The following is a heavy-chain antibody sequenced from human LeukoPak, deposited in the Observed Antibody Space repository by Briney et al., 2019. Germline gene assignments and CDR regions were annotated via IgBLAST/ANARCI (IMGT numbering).Heavy chain of an antibody. J-gene: IGHJ3*02. D-gene: IGHD2-8*01. CDR3: ARDGVSDAFDI. V-gene: IGHV3-48*04. Sequence: GGSLRISCKASGFSFSNYYMNWVRQAPGKGLEWLSHINGRGGIINYADSVKGRFTISRDNAKNSLYLQMNSLRAEDTAVYYCARDGVSDAFDIWGQGTMATVSS. CDR2: INGRGGII. CDR1: GFSFSNYY.